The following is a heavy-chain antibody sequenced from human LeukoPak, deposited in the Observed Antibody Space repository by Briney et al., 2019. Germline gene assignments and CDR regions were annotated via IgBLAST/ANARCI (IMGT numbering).Heavy chain of an antibody. CDR1: RYSFTSYW. J-gene: IGHJ4*02. CDR3: ARSGDSSGYPFDY. D-gene: IGHD3-22*01. CDR2: IYPGDSDT. Sequence: GESLKISCKGSRYSFTSYWIGWVRQMPGKGLEWMGIIYPGDSDTRYSPSFQGQVTISADKSISTAYLQWSSLKASDTAMYYCARSGDSSGYPFDYWGQGTLVTVSS. V-gene: IGHV5-51*01.